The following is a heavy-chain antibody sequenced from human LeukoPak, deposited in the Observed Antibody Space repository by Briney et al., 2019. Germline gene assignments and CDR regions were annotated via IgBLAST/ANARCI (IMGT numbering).Heavy chain of an antibody. CDR2: ISYNSASI. J-gene: IGHJ5*02. V-gene: IGHV3-23*01. CDR1: GFTFSSYA. CDR3: ARSQPAAISWFDP. Sequence: QPGGSLRLSCAASGFTFSSYAMNWLRQAPGKGLEWVSAISYNSASIYYADSVKGRFTISRDNSKNTLYLQMDSLSADDTAVYFCARSQPAAISWFDPWGQGTLVAVSS. D-gene: IGHD2-2*02.